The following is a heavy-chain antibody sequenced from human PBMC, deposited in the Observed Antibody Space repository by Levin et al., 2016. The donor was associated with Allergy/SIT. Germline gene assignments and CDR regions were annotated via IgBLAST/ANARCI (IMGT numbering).Heavy chain of an antibody. V-gene: IGHV4-31*03. D-gene: IGHD1-1*01. Sequence: SETLSLTCTVSGGSISSGGYYWSWIRQHPGKGLEWIGYIYYSGSTYYSPSLKSRVTISVDTSKNQFSLKLSSVTAADTAVYYCARDIGMGGTTRKKYYYYGMDVWGQGTTVTVSS. CDR1: GGSISSGGYY. CDR2: IYYSGST. CDR3: ARDIGMGGTTRKKYYYYGMDV. J-gene: IGHJ6*02.